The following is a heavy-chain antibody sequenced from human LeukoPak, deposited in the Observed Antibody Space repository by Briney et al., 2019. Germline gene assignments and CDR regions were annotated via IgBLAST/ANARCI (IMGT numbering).Heavy chain of an antibody. J-gene: IGHJ6*03. D-gene: IGHD2-2*01. V-gene: IGHV1-2*04. CDR1: GYTFTGYY. Sequence: GASVKVSCKASGYTFTGYYMHWVRQAPGQGLEWMGWINPNSGGTNYAQKFQGWVTMTRDTSISTAYMELSRLRSDDTAVYYCARGLGYCSSTSCRPNPNYYYYYYMDVWGKGTTVTVSS. CDR2: INPNSGGT. CDR3: ARGLGYCSSTSCRPNPNYYYYYYMDV.